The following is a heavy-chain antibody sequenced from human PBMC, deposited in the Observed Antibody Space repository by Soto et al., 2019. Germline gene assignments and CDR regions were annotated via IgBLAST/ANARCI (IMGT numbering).Heavy chain of an antibody. D-gene: IGHD2-2*01. V-gene: IGHV3-64*01. CDR3: ARVCSTTSCYGAFDI. CDR2: ISGDGRST. CDR1: GFTFSTYA. J-gene: IGHJ3*02. Sequence: ESGGGLVQPGGSLRLSCAASGFTFSTYAMHWVRQAPGKGLEYVSLISGDGRSTYYANSVKGRFTIYRDNSKNTLYLQMGSLRAEDMAVYYCARVCSTTSCYGAFDIWGQGTMVIVSS.